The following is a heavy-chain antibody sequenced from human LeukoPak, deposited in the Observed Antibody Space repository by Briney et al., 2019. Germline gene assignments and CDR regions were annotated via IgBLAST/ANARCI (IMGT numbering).Heavy chain of an antibody. CDR1: GGSISSGGYS. V-gene: IGHV4-30-2*01. D-gene: IGHD4-23*01. J-gene: IGHJ1*01. Sequence: SETLSLTCAVSGGSISSGGYSWSWTRQPPGKGLEWIGYIYHSGSTYYNPSLKSRVTISVDRSKNQFSLKLSSVTAADTAVYYCARDYGGEYFQHWGQGTLVTVSS. CDR3: ARDYGGEYFQH. CDR2: IYHSGST.